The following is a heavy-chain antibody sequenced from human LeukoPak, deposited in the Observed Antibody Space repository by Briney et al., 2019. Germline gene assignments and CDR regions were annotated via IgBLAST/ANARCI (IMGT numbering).Heavy chain of an antibody. CDR3: ARGEAYGSWTVHCDY. D-gene: IGHD3-10*01. J-gene: IGHJ4*02. V-gene: IGHV4-4*02. Sequence: PSETLSLTCAVSGGSISSSNWWSWVREPPGKGLEWIGEIYQSGSTNCNPSLRSRVTISVDKSKNQFSLKLTSVTAADTAVYYCARGEAYGSWTVHCDYWGQGALVTVSS. CDR2: IYQSGST. CDR1: GGSISSSNW.